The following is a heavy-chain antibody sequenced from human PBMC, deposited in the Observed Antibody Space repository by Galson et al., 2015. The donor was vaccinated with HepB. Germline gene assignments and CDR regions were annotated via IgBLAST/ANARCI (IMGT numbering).Heavy chain of an antibody. CDR2: IYYRGRT. J-gene: IGHJ4*02. CDR1: GASISSPSYF. D-gene: IGHD5-18*01. Sequence: ETLSLTCTVSGASISSPSYFWGWIRQPPGKGLEWIGAIYYRGRTYYNPPLKSRVTISINTSKNQFSLKLNSLTAADTAVYYCARESYSYGFDYWGQGALVTVSS. V-gene: IGHV4-39*07. CDR3: ARESYSYGFDY.